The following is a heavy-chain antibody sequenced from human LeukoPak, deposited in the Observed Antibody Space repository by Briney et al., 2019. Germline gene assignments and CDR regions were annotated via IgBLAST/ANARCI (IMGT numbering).Heavy chain of an antibody. D-gene: IGHD2-15*01. CDR2: ISGSGDRT. CDR3: ARGADGVSSNSRGWFDP. V-gene: IGHV3-23*01. Sequence: AGGTLRLSCAASGFTFSIYGMSWVRQAPGKGLEWVSAISGSGDRTYYADSVKGRFTISRDNSKNTLYLQMNSLRAEDTAVYSCARGADGVSSNSRGWFDPWGQGTLVTVSS. J-gene: IGHJ5*02. CDR1: GFTFSIYG.